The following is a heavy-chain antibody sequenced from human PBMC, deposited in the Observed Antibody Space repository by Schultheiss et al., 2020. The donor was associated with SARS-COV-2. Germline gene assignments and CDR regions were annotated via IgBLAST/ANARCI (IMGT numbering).Heavy chain of an antibody. CDR3: AGGSSGYYYSPFDY. J-gene: IGHJ4*02. D-gene: IGHD3-22*01. CDR2: ISGSGGST. Sequence: GESLKISCAASGFTFDDYAMHWVRQAPGKGLEWVSAISGSGGSTYYADSVKGRFTITRDNSKNTLYLQMNSLGAEDTDVYYCAGGSSGYYYSPFDYWGQGTLVTVSS. CDR1: GFTFDDYA. V-gene: IGHV3-23*01.